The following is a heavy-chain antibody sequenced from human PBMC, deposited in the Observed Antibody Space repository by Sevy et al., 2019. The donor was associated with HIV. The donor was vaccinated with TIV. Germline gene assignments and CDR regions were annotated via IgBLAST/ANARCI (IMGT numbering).Heavy chain of an antibody. CDR2: IWYDGSNK. J-gene: IGHJ6*03. CDR3: AKDRYYGSVGMDV. V-gene: IGHV3-33*06. D-gene: IGHD3-10*01. Sequence: GGSLRLSCAASGFTFSSYGMHWVRQAPGKGLEWVAVIWYDGSNKYYADSVKGLFTISRDNSKNTLYLQMNSLIAEDTAVYYCAKDRYYGSVGMDVWGKGTTVTVSS. CDR1: GFTFSSYG.